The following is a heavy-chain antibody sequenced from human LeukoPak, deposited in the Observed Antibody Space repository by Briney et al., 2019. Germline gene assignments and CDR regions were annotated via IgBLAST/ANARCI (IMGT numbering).Heavy chain of an antibody. D-gene: IGHD4-23*01. Sequence: GASVKVSCKASGGTFSSYAISWVRQAPGQGLEWMGIINPSGGSTGYAQKFQGRVTMTRDTSTSTVYMELSSLRSEDTAVYYCARDRESTVAEDYYYGMDVWGQGTTVTVSS. V-gene: IGHV1-46*01. CDR1: GGTFSSYA. J-gene: IGHJ6*02. CDR2: INPSGGST. CDR3: ARDRESTVAEDYYYGMDV.